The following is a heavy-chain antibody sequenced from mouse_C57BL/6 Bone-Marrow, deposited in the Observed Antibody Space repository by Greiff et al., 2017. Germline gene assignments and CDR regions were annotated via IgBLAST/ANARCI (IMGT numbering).Heavy chain of an antibody. V-gene: IGHV1-55*01. CDR2: IYPGSGST. CDR3: GVLYYGYSYYFDF. J-gene: IGHJ2*01. D-gene: IGHD2-2*01. CDR1: GYTFTSYW. Sequence: QVQLQQPGAELVKPGASVKMSCKASGYTFTSYWITWVKQRPGQGLEWIGDIYPGSGSTNYNEKFKSKATLTVDPSSSTAYTQLSSRTSEDSAVDYCGVLYYGYSYYFDFWGRGTTLTVSS.